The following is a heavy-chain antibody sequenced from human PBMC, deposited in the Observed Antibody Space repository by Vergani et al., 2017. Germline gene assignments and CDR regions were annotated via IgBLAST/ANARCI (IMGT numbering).Heavy chain of an antibody. CDR1: GGSISSYY. V-gene: IGHV4-4*07. D-gene: IGHD6-25*01. CDR2: IYMNGNT. J-gene: IGHJ6*03. CDR3: ARVDTQVPATSHFYYMDV. Sequence: QVQLQESGPGLVKPSETLSLTCTVSGGSISSYYWSWIRQPAGKGLEWIGRIYMNGNTNYNPSLKSRVAVSVDTSKNQFSLKLTSVTAADTAVYYCARVDTQVPATSHFYYMDVWGKGTTVVVSS.